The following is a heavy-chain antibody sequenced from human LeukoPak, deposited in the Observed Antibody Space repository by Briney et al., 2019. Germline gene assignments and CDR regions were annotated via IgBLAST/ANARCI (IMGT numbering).Heavy chain of an antibody. V-gene: IGHV3-11*04. J-gene: IGHJ4*02. CDR2: ISSSSSTI. D-gene: IGHD3-10*01. CDR3: ARDPRLGMVRGVHYYFDY. Sequence: GGSLRLSCAASGFTFSDYYMSWIRQAPGKGLEWVSYISSSSSTIYYADSVKGRFTISRDNAKNSLYLQMNSLRAEDTAVYYCARDPRLGMVRGVHYYFDYWGQGTLVTVSS. CDR1: GFTFSDYY.